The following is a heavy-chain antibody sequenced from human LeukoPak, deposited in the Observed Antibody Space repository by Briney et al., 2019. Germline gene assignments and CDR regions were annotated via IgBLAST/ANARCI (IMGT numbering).Heavy chain of an antibody. CDR3: ARVSSYYDFWSGYSPGAFDI. V-gene: IGHV4-4*07. Sequence: SETLSLTCTVSGDSISSYYWSWIRQPAGKGLEWIGRIYTSGSTNYNPSLKSRVTMSVDTSKNQFSLKLSSVTAADTAVYYCARVSSYYDFWSGYSPGAFDIWGQGTMVTVSS. J-gene: IGHJ3*02. D-gene: IGHD3-3*01. CDR2: IYTSGST. CDR1: GDSISSYY.